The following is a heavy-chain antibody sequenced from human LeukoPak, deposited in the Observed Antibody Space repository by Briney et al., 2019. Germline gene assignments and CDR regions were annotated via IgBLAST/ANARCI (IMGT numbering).Heavy chain of an antibody. J-gene: IGHJ5*02. D-gene: IGHD2-15*01. CDR3: ARSARHGSGGSRPPLRAFDP. Sequence: PSETLSLTCSVSGGSISNYYWSWIRQPPGKGLEWIGYMYYSGRNNYNPSLESRVTISEDMSKNQFSLRLTSVTAADTAVYYCARSARHGSGGSRPPLRAFDPWGQGILVTVSS. CDR1: GGSISNYY. V-gene: IGHV4-59*01. CDR2: MYYSGRN.